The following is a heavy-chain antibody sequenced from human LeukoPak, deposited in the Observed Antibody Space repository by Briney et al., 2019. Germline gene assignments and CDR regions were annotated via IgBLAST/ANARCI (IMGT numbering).Heavy chain of an antibody. V-gene: IGHV3-7*01. CDR2: VRQDGGDT. J-gene: IGHJ2*01. D-gene: IGHD1-26*01. CDR3: ARDRLIVGATMYFDL. Sequence: GGSLRLSCAASGFTFSSYWMSWVRQAPGKGLEWVANVRQDGGDTYSVDSVKGRFTISRDNARNSLYLQMNSLRAEDTAVYYCARDRLIVGATMYFDLWGRGTLVTVSS. CDR1: GFTFSSYW.